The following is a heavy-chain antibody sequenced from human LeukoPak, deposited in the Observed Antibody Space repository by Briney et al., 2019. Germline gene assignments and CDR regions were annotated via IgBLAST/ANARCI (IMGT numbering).Heavy chain of an antibody. CDR2: INQDGSEK. CDR3: ARYSEGYGSGGSCYSGYYYYYMDV. J-gene: IGHJ6*03. Sequence: AGGSLRLSCAASAFTFSNYWMIWVRQAPGKGLEWMANINQDGSEKYYVDSVKGRFTISRDNAKDSLYLQMNSLRAADTAVSYCARYSEGYGSGGSCYSGYYYYYMDVWGKGTTVTISS. V-gene: IGHV3-7*01. D-gene: IGHD2-15*01. CDR1: AFTFSNYW.